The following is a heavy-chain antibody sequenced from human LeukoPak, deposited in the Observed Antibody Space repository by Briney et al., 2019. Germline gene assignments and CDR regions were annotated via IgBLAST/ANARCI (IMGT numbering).Heavy chain of an antibody. V-gene: IGHV3-48*03. J-gene: IGHJ6*02. D-gene: IGHD2-15*01. CDR1: GFTFSSYE. Sequence: PGGSLRLSCAASGFTFSSYEMNWVRQAPGKGLEWVSYISSSGSTIYYADSVKGRFTISRDNAKNSLYLQMNSLRAEDTAVYYCARDGRFQRHDYYYYGMDVWGQGTTVTVSS. CDR2: ISSSGSTI. CDR3: ARDGRFQRHDYYYYGMDV.